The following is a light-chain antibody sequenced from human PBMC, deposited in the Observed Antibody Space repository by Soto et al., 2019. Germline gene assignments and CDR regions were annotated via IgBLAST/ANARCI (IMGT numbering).Light chain of an antibody. CDR3: LQRSIWPWT. CDR1: QSINIY. CDR2: DTS. J-gene: IGKJ1*01. Sequence: EFVLTQSPATLSLSPGDRATLSCRASQSINIYLAWYQLKPGQAPRLLIYDTSDRATGIPARFSGCGSATDFTLTISSLEPDDFAIYYCLQRSIWPWTFGQGTKVDIK. V-gene: IGKV3-11*01.